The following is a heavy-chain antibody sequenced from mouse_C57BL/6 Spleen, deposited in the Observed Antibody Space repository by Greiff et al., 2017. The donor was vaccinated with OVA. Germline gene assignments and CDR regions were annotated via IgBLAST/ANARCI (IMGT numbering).Heavy chain of an antibody. V-gene: IGHV1-69*01. J-gene: IGHJ2*01. Sequence: VQLQQPGAELVMPGASVKLSFQASCYTFTSYWLHWVKQRPGQGLAWIGEIDPSDSYTNYNQKFKGKSTLTVDKSSSTAYMQLSSLTSEDSAVYYCARRGLLRYYFDYWGQGTTLTVSS. CDR3: ARRGLLRYYFDY. D-gene: IGHD1-1*01. CDR2: IDPSDSYT. CDR1: CYTFTSYW.